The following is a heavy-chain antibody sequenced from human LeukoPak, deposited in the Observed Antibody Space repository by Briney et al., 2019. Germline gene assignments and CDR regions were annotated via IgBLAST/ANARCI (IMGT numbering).Heavy chain of an antibody. CDR1: GGSISSYY. CDR2: IYTSGST. CDR3: AGTYYYDSSGYYKYYFDY. V-gene: IGHV4-4*07. D-gene: IGHD3-22*01. J-gene: IGHJ4*02. Sequence: SETLSLTCTVSGGSISSYYWSWIRQPAGKGLEWIGRIYTSGSTNYNPSLKSRVTMSVDTSKNQFSLKLSSVTAADTAVYYCAGTYYYDSSGYYKYYFDYWGRGTLVTVSS.